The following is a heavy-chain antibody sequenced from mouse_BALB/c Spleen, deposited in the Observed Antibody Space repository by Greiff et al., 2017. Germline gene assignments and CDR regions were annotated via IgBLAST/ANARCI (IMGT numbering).Heavy chain of an antibody. CDR1: GYTFTSYY. CDR3: TRYLYYDYDGFAY. CDR2: INPSNGGT. Sequence: QVQLQQSGAELVKPGASVKLSCKASGYTFTSYYMYWVKQRPGQGLEWIGEINPSNGGTNFNEKFKSKATLTVNKSSSTAYMQLSSLTSEDSAVYYYTRYLYYDYDGFAYWGQGTLVTVSA. V-gene: IGHV1S81*02. D-gene: IGHD2-4*01. J-gene: IGHJ3*01.